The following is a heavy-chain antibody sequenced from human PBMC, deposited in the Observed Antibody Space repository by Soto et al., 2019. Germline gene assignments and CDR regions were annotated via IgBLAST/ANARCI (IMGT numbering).Heavy chain of an antibody. CDR3: ARSSRGGNAGYFNL. CDR2: IYSGGTT. V-gene: IGHV3-53*02. CDR1: GFSVGSNY. Sequence: EVQLVETGGGLIQPGGSLRLSCAVSGFSVGSNYMSWVRQAPGKGLEWVSVIYSGGTTHDADSVKGRFTTSRDNSKNMVYLQMNSLRVEDTAVYYCARSSRGGNAGYFNLWGRGTLVTVSS. J-gene: IGHJ2*01. D-gene: IGHD2-15*01.